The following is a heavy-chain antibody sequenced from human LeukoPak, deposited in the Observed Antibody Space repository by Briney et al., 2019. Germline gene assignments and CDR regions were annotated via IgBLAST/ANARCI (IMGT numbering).Heavy chain of an antibody. J-gene: IGHJ4*02. CDR2: ISAYNGNT. CDR1: GYTFTSYG. D-gene: IGHD3-3*01. CDR3: ARGQYYDFWSGYYYFDY. V-gene: IGHV1-18*01. Sequence: GASVKVSCKASGYTFTSYGISWVRQAPGQGLEWMGWISAYNGNTSYAQKLQGRVTMTTDTSTSTAYMELRSLRSDDTAVYYCARGQYYDFWSGYYYFDYWGQGTLVTVSS.